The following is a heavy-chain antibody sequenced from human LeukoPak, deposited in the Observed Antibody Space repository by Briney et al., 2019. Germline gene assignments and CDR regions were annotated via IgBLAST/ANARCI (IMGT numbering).Heavy chain of an antibody. CDR2: ITANGGST. Sequence: GGSLRLSCAASGFTFSTYAMTWVRQAPGKGLEWVSSITANGGSTYYADSVKGRFTISRDNSKNTLSLQMNSLRADDTAVYHCARDSGSYLQPTDYWGQGILVTVSS. V-gene: IGHV3-23*01. CDR1: GFTFSTYA. D-gene: IGHD1-26*01. CDR3: ARDSGSYLQPTDY. J-gene: IGHJ4*02.